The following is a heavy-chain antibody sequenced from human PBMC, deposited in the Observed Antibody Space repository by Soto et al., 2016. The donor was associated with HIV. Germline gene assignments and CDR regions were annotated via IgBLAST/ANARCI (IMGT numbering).Heavy chain of an antibody. CDR3: ARDDGSGTGFPVYGMDV. J-gene: IGHJ6*02. CDR2: INSDGSST. Sequence: EVQLVESGGGLVQPGGSLRLSCAASGFTFSSYWMHWVRQAPGKGLVWVSRINSDGSSTSYADSVKGRFTISRDNAKNTLYLQMNSLRAEDTAVYYCARDDGSGTGFPVYGMDVWGQGTTVTVSS. D-gene: IGHD3-10*01. V-gene: IGHV3-74*01. CDR1: GFTFSSYW.